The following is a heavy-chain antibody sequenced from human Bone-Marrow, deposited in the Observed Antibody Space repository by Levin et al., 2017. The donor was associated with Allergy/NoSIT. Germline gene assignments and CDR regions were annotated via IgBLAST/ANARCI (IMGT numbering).Heavy chain of an antibody. D-gene: IGHD1-26*01. V-gene: IGHV3-30-3*01. J-gene: IGHJ4*02. CDR2: ISYDASKK. CDR1: GFTFSSYH. CDR3: ARARREWERLDY. Sequence: GESLKISCAASGFTFSSYHMHWVRQAPGKGLEWVAFISYDASKKFYADSVKGRFTISRDNSRNTVYLQMNSLRGEDPAMYFCARARREWERLDYWGQGTLVTVSS.